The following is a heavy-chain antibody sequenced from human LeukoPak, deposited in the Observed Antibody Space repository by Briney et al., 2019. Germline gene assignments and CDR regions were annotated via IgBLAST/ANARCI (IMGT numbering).Heavy chain of an antibody. V-gene: IGHV3-7*01. CDR1: GFTFSSYW. CDR2: IKEDGSAK. CDR3: ARDGSSGYYGRSDY. J-gene: IGHJ4*02. D-gene: IGHD3-22*01. Sequence: GGSLRLSCAAPGFTFSSYWMTWVRQAPGKGLEWVANIKEDGSAKYFVDSVKGRFTISRDNAKNSLYLQMNSLRAEDTAVYYCARDGSSGYYGRSDYWGQGTLITVSS.